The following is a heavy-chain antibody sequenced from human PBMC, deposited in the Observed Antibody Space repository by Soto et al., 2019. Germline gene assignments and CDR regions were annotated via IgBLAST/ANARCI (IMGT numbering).Heavy chain of an antibody. Sequence: SVKVSCKASVCTFSSYAISWVRQAPGQRLEWMGEIIPIVGTANYAQKFLGRFTITADESTSTAYMELSSLRSEDTAVYYCAKGPPGVLVIAWLASSSLDPWGQGTLVALSS. V-gene: IGHV1-69*13. CDR2: IIPIVGTA. CDR1: VCTFSSYA. D-gene: IGHD3-9*01. J-gene: IGHJ5*02. CDR3: AKGPPGVLVIAWLASSSLDP.